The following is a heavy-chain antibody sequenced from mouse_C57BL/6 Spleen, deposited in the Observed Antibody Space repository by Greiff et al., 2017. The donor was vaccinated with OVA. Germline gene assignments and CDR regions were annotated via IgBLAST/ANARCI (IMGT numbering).Heavy chain of an antibody. J-gene: IGHJ2*01. V-gene: IGHV1-82*01. D-gene: IGHD2-4*01. CDR2: IYPGDGDT. CDR3: ARIGLYDYDPNFDD. Sequence: QVQLQQSGPELVKPGASVKISCKASGYAFSSSWMNWVKQRPGKGLEWIGRIYPGDGDTNYNGKFKGKATLTADKSSSTAYMQLSSLTSEDSAVYFCARIGLYDYDPNFDDWGQGTTLTVSS. CDR1: GYAFSSSW.